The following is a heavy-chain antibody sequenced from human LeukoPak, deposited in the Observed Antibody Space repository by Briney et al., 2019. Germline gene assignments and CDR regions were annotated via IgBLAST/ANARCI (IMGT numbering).Heavy chain of an antibody. D-gene: IGHD2-8*01. Sequence: GGSLRLSCAASGFTFSSYGMPWVRQAPGKGLEGVAFIRYDGSNKYYADSVKGRSTISRDNPKNTLYLRMNSLRAEDTAVYYCAKDVYSTMLNYGMDVWGQGTTVTVSS. CDR3: AKDVYSTMLNYGMDV. CDR1: GFTFSSYG. V-gene: IGHV3-30*02. CDR2: IRYDGSNK. J-gene: IGHJ6*02.